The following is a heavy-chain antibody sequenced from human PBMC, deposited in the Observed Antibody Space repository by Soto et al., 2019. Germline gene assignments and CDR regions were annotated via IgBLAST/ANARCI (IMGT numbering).Heavy chain of an antibody. CDR3: ATVSGGWYFDL. V-gene: IGHV3-23*01. Sequence: EVQLLESGGGLVQPGWSLRLSCAASGFTFSSYAMSWVRQAPGKGPEWVSAISGSGGSTYYADSVKGRFTISRDNSKNTLYLQMNSLRAEDTAVYYCATVSGGWYFDLWGRGTLVTVSS. CDR2: ISGSGGST. J-gene: IGHJ2*01. D-gene: IGHD3-16*01. CDR1: GFTFSSYA.